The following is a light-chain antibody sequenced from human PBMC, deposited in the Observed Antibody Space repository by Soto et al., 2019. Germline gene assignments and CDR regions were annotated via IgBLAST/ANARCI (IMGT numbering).Light chain of an antibody. CDR1: SSDVGSYDL. V-gene: IGLV2-23*02. CDR3: CSYATPTL. J-gene: IGLJ2*01. CDR2: EVS. Sequence: QSGLTQPASVSGSPGQSITSSCTGTSSDVGSYDLVSWYQQHPGNAPKLMIYEVSKRPSGVSDRFSGSKSGNTASLTISGLQADDEADYYCCSYATPTLFGGGTKVTAL.